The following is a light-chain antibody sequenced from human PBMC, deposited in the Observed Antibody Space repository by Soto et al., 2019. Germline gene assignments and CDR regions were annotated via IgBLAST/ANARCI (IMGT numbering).Light chain of an antibody. V-gene: IGKV3-11*01. CDR3: QQRSNWAT. Sequence: EIVLTQSPATLSLSPGERATLSCRASQSVSSYLAWYQQKPGQAPRLLIYDASNRATGIPARFSGSGSGTDFTLTISSLEAEDFAIYYCQQRSNWATFGQGTQVQIK. CDR1: QSVSSY. CDR2: DAS. J-gene: IGKJ1*01.